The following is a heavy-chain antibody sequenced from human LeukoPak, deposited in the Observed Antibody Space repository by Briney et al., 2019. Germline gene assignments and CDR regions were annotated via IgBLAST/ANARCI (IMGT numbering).Heavy chain of an antibody. J-gene: IGHJ6*02. CDR1: GGSLSSGDYY. D-gene: IGHD6-13*01. Sequence: SETLSLTCTVSGGSLSSGDYYWSWIRQPPGKGLEWIGYIYYSGSTYYNPSLKSRVTISVDTSKNQFSLKLSSVTAADTAVYYCARFRKAAAGTFGIYYYYGMDVWGQGTTVTVSS. CDR2: IYYSGST. CDR3: ARFRKAAAGTFGIYYYYGMDV. V-gene: IGHV4-30-4*02.